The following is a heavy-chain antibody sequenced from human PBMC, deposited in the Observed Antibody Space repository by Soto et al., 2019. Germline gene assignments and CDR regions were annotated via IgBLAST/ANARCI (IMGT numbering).Heavy chain of an antibody. Sequence: EVQLVESGGGLVQPGGSLRLSCAASGFTFSRYWMHWVRQAPGKGLAWVSRINSDGSSTSYADSVKGRFTISRDNAKNTLYLQMNSLRAEDTAVYYCARDKGLRLGELSYPYYWGQGTLVTVSS. CDR1: GFTFSRYW. J-gene: IGHJ4*02. V-gene: IGHV3-74*01. CDR2: INSDGSST. D-gene: IGHD3-16*02. CDR3: ARDKGLRLGELSYPYY.